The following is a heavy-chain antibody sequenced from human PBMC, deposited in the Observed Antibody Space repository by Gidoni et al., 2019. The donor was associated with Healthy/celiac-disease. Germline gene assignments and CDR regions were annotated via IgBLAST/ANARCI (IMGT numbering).Heavy chain of an antibody. CDR2: SSAYNGNT. Sequence: QVQLVQSGAEVKQPGDAVQVSCKASGYTFTSYGISWVRQAPGQGLEWMGWSSAYNGNTNYAQKIQGRVTRTTDTSTSTAYMELRSLRSDDTAVYYCARDHRDDYGDYPWFDPWGQGTLVTVSS. CDR3: ARDHRDDYGDYPWFDP. CDR1: GYTFTSYG. D-gene: IGHD4-17*01. J-gene: IGHJ5*02. V-gene: IGHV1-18*01.